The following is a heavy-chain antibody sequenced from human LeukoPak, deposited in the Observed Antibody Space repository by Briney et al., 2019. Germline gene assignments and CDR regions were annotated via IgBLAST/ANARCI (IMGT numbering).Heavy chain of an antibody. V-gene: IGHV3-33*08. Sequence: PGGSLRLSCAASGFTFSSYWMTWVRQAPTKGLGWVELIWHDGCHKFYSNSVREQFTISRDNSKNTVSLQRNNLRAEDTDYYYCARKIFGSGCDQDFWGQVTLVTVSS. CDR3: ARKIFGSGCDQDF. D-gene: IGHD3-10*01. J-gene: IGHJ4*02. CDR1: GFTFSSYW. CDR2: IWHDGCHK.